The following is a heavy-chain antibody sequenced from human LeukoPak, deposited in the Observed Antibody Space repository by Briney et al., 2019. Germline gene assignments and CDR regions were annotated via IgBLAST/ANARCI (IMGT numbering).Heavy chain of an antibody. J-gene: IGHJ6*02. CDR2: MNPNSGNT. Sequence: ASVKVSCKASGYTFTSYGISWVRQATGQGLEWMGWMNPNSGNTGYAQKFQGRVTMTRNTSISTAYMELSSLRSEDTAVYYCARGSYSGYYYYYYGMDVWGQGTTVTVSS. V-gene: IGHV1-8*02. D-gene: IGHD2-15*01. CDR1: GYTFTSYG. CDR3: ARGSYSGYYYYYYGMDV.